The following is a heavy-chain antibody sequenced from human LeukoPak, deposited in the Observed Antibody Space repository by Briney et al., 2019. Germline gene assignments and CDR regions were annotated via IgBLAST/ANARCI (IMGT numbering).Heavy chain of an antibody. CDR3: ARQKSGYSGYGTVDY. Sequence: SSETLSLTCTVSGGSISSYYWSWIRQPPGKGLEWIGYIYYSGSTNYNPSLKSRVTISVDTSKNQFSLKLSSVTAADTAVYYCARQKSGYSGYGTVDYWGQGTLVTVSS. V-gene: IGHV4-59*08. D-gene: IGHD5-12*01. CDR1: GGSISSYY. CDR2: IYYSGST. J-gene: IGHJ4*02.